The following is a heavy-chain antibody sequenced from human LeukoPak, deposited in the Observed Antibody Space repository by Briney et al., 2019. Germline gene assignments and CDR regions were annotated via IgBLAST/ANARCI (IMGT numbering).Heavy chain of an antibody. CDR1: GGSISSYY. Sequence: SETLSLTCTDSGGSISSYYWSWIRQPPGKGLEWIGYIYYSGNTNYNPSLKSRVTISVDTSKKQFSLNLRSVTAADTAVYYCARTPTYYGSATYLDYWGQGTLVTVSS. D-gene: IGHD3-10*01. CDR3: ARTPTYYGSATYLDY. J-gene: IGHJ4*02. V-gene: IGHV4-59*01. CDR2: IYYSGNT.